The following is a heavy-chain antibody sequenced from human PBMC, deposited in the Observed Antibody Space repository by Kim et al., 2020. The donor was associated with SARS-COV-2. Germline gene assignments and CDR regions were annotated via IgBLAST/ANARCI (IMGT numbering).Heavy chain of an antibody. CDR1: GFTFSSYA. D-gene: IGHD3-22*01. CDR2: ISGSGGST. CDR3: AKTDDSSGYYLNAEYFQH. V-gene: IGHV3-23*01. Sequence: GGSLRLSCAASGFTFSSYAMSWVRQAPGKGLEWVSAISGSGGSTYYADSVKGRFTISRDNSKTTLYLQMNSLRAEDTAVYYCAKTDDSSGYYLNAEYFQHWGQGTLVTVSS. J-gene: IGHJ1*01.